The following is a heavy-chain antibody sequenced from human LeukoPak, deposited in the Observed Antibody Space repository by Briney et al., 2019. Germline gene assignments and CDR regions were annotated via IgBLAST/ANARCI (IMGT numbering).Heavy chain of an antibody. Sequence: GGSLRLSCAASGFTFSSYGMHWVRQAPGKGLEWVAVIWYDGSNKYYADSVKGRFTISRDNSNNTLYLEMNSLSAADTAVYYCARDGYNSWDYWGQGTLVTVSS. D-gene: IGHD5-24*01. V-gene: IGHV3-33*01. CDR2: IWYDGSNK. J-gene: IGHJ4*02. CDR3: ARDGYNSWDY. CDR1: GFTFSSYG.